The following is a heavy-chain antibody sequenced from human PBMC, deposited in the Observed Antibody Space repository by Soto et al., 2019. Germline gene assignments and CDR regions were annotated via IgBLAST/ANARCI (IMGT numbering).Heavy chain of an antibody. CDR1: GFTFTTYG. J-gene: IGHJ4*02. D-gene: IGHD3-22*01. CDR2: IWYDGSNK. Sequence: QVELVEWGGGVVQPGRSLRISCAASGFTFTTYGMHWVRQAPGKGLEWVAHIWYDGSNKYYADSVKGRFTISRDNSKGTVFLQMNSLRGEDTAVYYCARDGSMILTEWGQGTLVTVSS. CDR3: ARDGSMILTE. V-gene: IGHV3-33*01.